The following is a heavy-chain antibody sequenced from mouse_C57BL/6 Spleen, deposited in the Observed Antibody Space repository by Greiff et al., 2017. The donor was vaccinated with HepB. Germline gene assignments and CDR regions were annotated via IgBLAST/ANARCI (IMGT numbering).Heavy chain of an antibody. D-gene: IGHD1-1*01. CDR3: TRDYYGSSYVNRFAY. J-gene: IGHJ3*01. CDR2: IRNKANNHAT. Sequence: EVQLQESGGGLVQPGGSMKLSCAASGFTFSDSWMDWVRPSPEKGLEWVAEIRNKANNHATYYAESVKGRFTISRDDSKSSVYLQMNSLRAEDTGIYYCTRDYYGSSYVNRFAYWGQGTLVTVSA. CDR1: GFTFSDSW. V-gene: IGHV6-6*01.